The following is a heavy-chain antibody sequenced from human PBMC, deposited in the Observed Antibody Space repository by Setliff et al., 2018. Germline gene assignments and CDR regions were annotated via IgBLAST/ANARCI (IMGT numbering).Heavy chain of an antibody. V-gene: IGHV4-39*01. CDR1: GGSISSSSYY. CDR3: ARLKSRNWGLWYFDL. CDR2: IYYSGST. D-gene: IGHD7-27*01. Sequence: PSETLSLTCTVSGGSISSSSYYWGWIRQPPGKGLEWIGSIYYSGSTYYNPSLKSRVTISVDTSKNQFSLKLSSVTAADTAVYYCARLKSRNWGLWYFDLWG. J-gene: IGHJ2*01.